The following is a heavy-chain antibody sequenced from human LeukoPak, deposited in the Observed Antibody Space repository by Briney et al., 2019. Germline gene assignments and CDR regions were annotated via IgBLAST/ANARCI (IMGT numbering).Heavy chain of an antibody. CDR3: ARGYCSSTSCYGLFDP. V-gene: IGHV1-69*05. CDR1: GGTFSSYA. CDR2: IIPIFGTA. J-gene: IGHJ5*02. Sequence: ASVKVSCKASGGTFSSYAISWVRQAPGQGLEWMGGIIPIFGTANYAQKFQGRVTITTDESTSTAYMEPSSLRSEDTAVYYCARGYCSSTSCYGLFDPWGQGTLVTVSS. D-gene: IGHD2-2*01.